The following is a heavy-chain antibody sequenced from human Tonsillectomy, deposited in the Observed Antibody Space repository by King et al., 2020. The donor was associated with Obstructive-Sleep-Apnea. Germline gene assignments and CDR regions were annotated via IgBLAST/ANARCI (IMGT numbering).Heavy chain of an antibody. CDR3: AKDATGYSSSWPNWFDP. V-gene: IGHV3-9*01. CDR2: ISWHSCSI. D-gene: IGHD6-13*01. J-gene: IGHJ5*02. Sequence: QLVQSGGGLVQPGRSLRLSCAASGFTFDDYAMHWFRQAPGKGLEWVSGISWHSCSIGFGVSVKGRFTISRDNAKNSLYLQMNSLRAEDTALYYCAKDATGYSSSWPNWFDPWGQGTLVTVSS. CDR1: GFTFDDYA.